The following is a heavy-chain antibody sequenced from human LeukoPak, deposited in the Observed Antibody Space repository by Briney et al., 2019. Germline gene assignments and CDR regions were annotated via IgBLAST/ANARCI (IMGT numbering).Heavy chain of an antibody. CDR2: ISAYNGNT. Sequence: ASVKVSCKASGYTFTSYGISWVRQAPGQGLEWMGWISAYNGNTNYAQKLQGRVTMTTDTSTSTAYMELRSLRSDDTAVYYCARIGGSYSSGNWFDPWGQGTLVTVSS. J-gene: IGHJ5*02. CDR3: ARIGGSYSSGNWFDP. D-gene: IGHD1-26*01. V-gene: IGHV1-18*01. CDR1: GYTFTSYG.